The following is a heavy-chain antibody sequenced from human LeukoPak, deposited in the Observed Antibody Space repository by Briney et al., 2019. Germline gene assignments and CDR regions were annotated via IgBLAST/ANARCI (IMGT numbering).Heavy chain of an antibody. CDR2: MNPNSGNT. J-gene: IGHJ6*02. CDR1: GYTFTSYD. D-gene: IGHD3-10*01. CDR3: ARVLYYYGSGSLNYGMDV. Sequence: ASVKVSCKASGYTFTSYDINWVRQATGQGLEWMGWMNPNSGNTGYAQKFQGRVTMTRNTSISTAYMELSSLRSEDTAVYYCARVLYYYGSGSLNYGMDVWGQGTTVTVSS. V-gene: IGHV1-8*01.